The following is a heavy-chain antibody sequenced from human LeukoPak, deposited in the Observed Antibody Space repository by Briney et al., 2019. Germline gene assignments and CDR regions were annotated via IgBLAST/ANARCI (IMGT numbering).Heavy chain of an antibody. D-gene: IGHD6-19*01. CDR3: AKGIYSSGWSYFDY. CDR2: LSGSGITT. J-gene: IGHJ4*01. Sequence: GGSLRLSCAASGFTFSNSAMSWVRQAPGKGLEWVSTLSGSGITTYYADSVKGRFTISRDNSKKTLYLQMNSLRAEDTAVYYCAKGIYSSGWSYFDYWGHGTLVTVYS. V-gene: IGHV3-23*01. CDR1: GFTFSNSA.